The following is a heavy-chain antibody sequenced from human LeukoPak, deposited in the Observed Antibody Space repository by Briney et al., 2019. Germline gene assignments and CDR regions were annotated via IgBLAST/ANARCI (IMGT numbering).Heavy chain of an antibody. J-gene: IGHJ6*02. CDR1: GFTFSSYS. CDR2: ISSSSSYI. V-gene: IGHV3-21*01. CDR3: ARDEDSSSWSHGYYYHGMDV. Sequence: LRLSCAASGFTFSSYSMNWVRQAPGKGLEWVSSISSSSSYIYYADSVKGRFTISRDNAKNSLYLQMNSLRAEDTAVYYCARDEDSSSWSHGYYYHGMDVWGQGTTVTVSS. D-gene: IGHD6-13*01.